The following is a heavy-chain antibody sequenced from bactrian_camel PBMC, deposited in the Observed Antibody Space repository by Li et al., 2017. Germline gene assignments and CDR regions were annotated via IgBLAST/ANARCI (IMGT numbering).Heavy chain of an antibody. CDR1: GFTFSSYA. D-gene: IGHD6*01. CDR3: AAAGKYSGSWYPDQWEFGY. V-gene: IGHV3S31*01. J-gene: IGHJ4*01. CDR2: VSEGGST. Sequence: DVQLVESGGGLVQPGESLRLSCAASGFTFSSYAMSWVRQAPGKGLEWVSTVSEGGSTYYADSVKGRLTISRDNAKNTLYLLMNNLSTEDTAVYYCAAAGKYSGSWYPDQWEFGYWGQGTQVTVS.